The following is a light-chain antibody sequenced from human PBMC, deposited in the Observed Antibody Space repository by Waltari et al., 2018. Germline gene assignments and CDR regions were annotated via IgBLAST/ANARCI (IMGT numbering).Light chain of an antibody. Sequence: EIVLTQSPATLSLSPGERATLSCRASQSVSSYVIWYQQKPGQAPRLLIYDAFNRATGIPARFSGSGSGTDFTLTISSLEPEDFAVYYCQQRANWPITFGQGTRLEIK. CDR1: QSVSSY. J-gene: IGKJ5*01. CDR2: DAF. V-gene: IGKV3-11*01. CDR3: QQRANWPIT.